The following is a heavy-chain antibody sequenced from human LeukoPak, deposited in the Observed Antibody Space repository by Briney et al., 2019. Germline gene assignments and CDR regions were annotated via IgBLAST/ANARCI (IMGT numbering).Heavy chain of an antibody. D-gene: IGHD1-1*01. V-gene: IGHV1-69*13. CDR2: IIPIFGTA. CDR3: ARVTGFHFDYFDY. Sequence: GASVNVSCEASGGTFSSYAISWVRQAPGQGLEWMGGIIPIFGTANYAQKFQGRVTITADESTSTAYMELSSLRSEDTAVYYCARVTGFHFDYFDYWGQGTLVTVSS. J-gene: IGHJ4*02. CDR1: GGTFSSYA.